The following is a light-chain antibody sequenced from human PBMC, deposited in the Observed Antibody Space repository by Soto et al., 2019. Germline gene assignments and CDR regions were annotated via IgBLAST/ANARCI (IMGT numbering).Light chain of an antibody. Sequence: QSVLTQPASVSGSPGQSITISCTGTSSDVGGYNYVSWYQQHPGKAPKLMIYDVNNRPSGVSNRFSGSKSGNTASLTISGLQAEDEADYYCSSYSSSSAYVIFGGGIKLTVL. CDR2: DVN. CDR3: SSYSSSSAYVI. V-gene: IGLV2-14*01. CDR1: SSDVGGYNY. J-gene: IGLJ2*01.